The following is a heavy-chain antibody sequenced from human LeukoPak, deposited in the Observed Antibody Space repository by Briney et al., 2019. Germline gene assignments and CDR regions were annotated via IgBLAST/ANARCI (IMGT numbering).Heavy chain of an antibody. CDR1: GFTFDDYA. J-gene: IGHJ3*02. CDR2: IGGDGGST. D-gene: IGHD6-13*01. Sequence: PGGSLRLSCAASGFTFDDYAMHWVRHAPGKGLEWVSLIGGDGGSTYYADSVKGRFTISRDNSKNSLYLQMNSLRTEDTALYYCAKDITSSWYIASGAFDIWGQGTMVTVSS. CDR3: AKDITSSWYIASGAFDI. V-gene: IGHV3-43*02.